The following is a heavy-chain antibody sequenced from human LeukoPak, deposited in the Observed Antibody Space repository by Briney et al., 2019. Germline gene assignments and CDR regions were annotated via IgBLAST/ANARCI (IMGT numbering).Heavy chain of an antibody. J-gene: IGHJ4*02. CDR1: GGSISTYY. Sequence: SETLSLTCTVSGGSISTYYWSWIRQPPGKGLEWIGYIYYTGSANYNPSLKSRVSISVDTSKNQLSLKLSSVTAADTAVYFCARSYGSGNYFDYWGQGTLVTVSS. CDR2: IYYTGSA. CDR3: ARSYGSGNYFDY. V-gene: IGHV4-59*01. D-gene: IGHD3-10*01.